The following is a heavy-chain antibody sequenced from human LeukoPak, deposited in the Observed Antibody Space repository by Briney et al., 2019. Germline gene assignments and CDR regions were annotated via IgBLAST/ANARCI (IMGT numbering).Heavy chain of an antibody. V-gene: IGHV1-69*13. CDR2: IIPIFGTA. CDR1: GGTFTSYA. CDR3: ARDLADYFDY. J-gene: IGHJ4*02. Sequence: GASVKVSCKASGGTFTSYAISWVRQAPGQGLEWMGGIIPIFGTANYAQKFQGRVTITADESTSTAYMELSSLRSEDTAVYYCARDLADYFDYWGQGTLVTVSS.